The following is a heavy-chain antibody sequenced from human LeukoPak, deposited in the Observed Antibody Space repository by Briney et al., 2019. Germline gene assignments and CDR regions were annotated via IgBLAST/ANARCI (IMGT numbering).Heavy chain of an antibody. CDR2: IYSGGST. CDR3: ARYGIAVAGVRDY. D-gene: IGHD6-19*01. CDR1: GFTFSSYA. V-gene: IGHV3-53*01. J-gene: IGHJ4*02. Sequence: GGSLRLSCAASGFTFSSYAMSWVRQAPGKGLEWVSVIYSGGSTYYADSVKGRFTISRDNSKNTLYLQMNSLRAEDTAVYYCARYGIAVAGVRDYWGQGTLVTVSS.